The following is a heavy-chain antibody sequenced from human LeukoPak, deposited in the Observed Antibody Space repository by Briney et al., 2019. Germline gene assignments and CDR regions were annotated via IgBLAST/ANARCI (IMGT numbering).Heavy chain of an antibody. J-gene: IGHJ4*02. D-gene: IGHD2-8*01. CDR2: ISSSSSYT. V-gene: IGHV3-21*01. CDR3: ARGGRYCTNGVCSPEDY. Sequence: GGSLRLSCAASGFTVSSNYMSWVRQAPGKGLEWVSYISSSSSYTYYADSVKGRFTISRDNAKNSLYLQMNSLRAEDTAVYYCARGGRYCTNGVCSPEDYWGQGTLVTVSS. CDR1: GFTVSSNY.